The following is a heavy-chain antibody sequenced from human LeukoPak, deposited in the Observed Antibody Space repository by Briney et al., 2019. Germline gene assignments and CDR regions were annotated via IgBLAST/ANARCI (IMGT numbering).Heavy chain of an antibody. Sequence: GESLKISCKGSGYSFSSYWIGWVRQMPGKGLERMGIIYPGDSEIRYSPSFQGQVTISADKSINTAYLQWRSLKASDTAMYYCAKTGPFDGFDIWGQGTMVTVSS. D-gene: IGHD3-9*01. CDR3: AKTGPFDGFDI. CDR2: IYPGDSEI. V-gene: IGHV5-51*01. CDR1: GYSFSSYW. J-gene: IGHJ3*02.